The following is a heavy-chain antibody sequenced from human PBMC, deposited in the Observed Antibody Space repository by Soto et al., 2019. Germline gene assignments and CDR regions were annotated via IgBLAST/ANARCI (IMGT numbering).Heavy chain of an antibody. D-gene: IGHD2-2*01. CDR3: ARVGLEGYCSSTSCYGAFDI. J-gene: IGHJ3*02. V-gene: IGHV1-8*01. Sequence: ASVKVSCKASGYTFTSYDINWVRQATGQGLERMGWMNPNSGNTGYAQKFKGRVTMTRNTSISTAYMELSSLISEVTAVYYCARVGLEGYCSSTSCYGAFDIWG. CDR2: MNPNSGNT. CDR1: GYTFTSYD.